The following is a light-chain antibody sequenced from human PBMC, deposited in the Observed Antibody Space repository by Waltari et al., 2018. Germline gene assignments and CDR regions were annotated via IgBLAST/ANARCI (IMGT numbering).Light chain of an antibody. CDR1: QSVGSSY. Sequence: EIVLTQSPGTLSLSPGERATLSCRASQSVGSSYLAWYQQKPGQAPRRLIYGASSRATGIPDRFSGSGSGTDFTLTISRLEPEDFAVYYCQQYGSSITFGQGTRLEIK. CDR2: GAS. CDR3: QQYGSSIT. V-gene: IGKV3-20*01. J-gene: IGKJ5*01.